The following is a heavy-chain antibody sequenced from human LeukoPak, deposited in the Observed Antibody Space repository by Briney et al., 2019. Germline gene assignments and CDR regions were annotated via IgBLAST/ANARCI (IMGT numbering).Heavy chain of an antibody. J-gene: IGHJ4*02. CDR3: AKDWGSSSLYLVN. D-gene: IGHD6-6*01. CDR1: GFTFSSNG. Sequence: PGGSLRLSCAASGFTFSSNGMHWVRQAPGKGLEWVAFIRYDGSNEKYADSVKGRFTISRDNSKNTLSLQMNSLRAEDTAVYFCAKDWGSSSLYLVNWGQGTLVTVSS. CDR2: IRYDGSNE. V-gene: IGHV3-30*02.